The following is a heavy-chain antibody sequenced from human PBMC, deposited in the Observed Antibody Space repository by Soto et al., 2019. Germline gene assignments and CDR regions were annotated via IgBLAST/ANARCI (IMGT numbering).Heavy chain of an antibody. Sequence: QVQLVQSGAEVKKPGSSVKVSCKASGGTFSSYAISWVRQAPGQGLEWMGGIIPIFGTANYAQKFQGRVTITADESTSTAYMELSSLRSEDTAVYYCARPQDCSGGSCYRAEYFQRWGQGTLVTVSS. CDR3: ARPQDCSGGSCYRAEYFQR. V-gene: IGHV1-69*01. J-gene: IGHJ1*01. CDR1: GGTFSSYA. D-gene: IGHD2-15*01. CDR2: IIPIFGTA.